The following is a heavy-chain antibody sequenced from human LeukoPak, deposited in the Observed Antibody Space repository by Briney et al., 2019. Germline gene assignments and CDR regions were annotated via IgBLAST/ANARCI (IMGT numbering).Heavy chain of an antibody. J-gene: IGHJ5*02. CDR1: GFTFSSYW. CDR2: IKQDGSEK. CDR3: ARDDCSSISCYHNWFDP. Sequence: GGSLRLSCAASGFTFSSYWMSWVRQAPGKGLEWVANIKQDGSEKYYVDSVKGRFTISRDNAKNSLYLQMNSLRAEDTAVYYCARDDCSSISCYHNWFDPWGHGTLVTVSS. D-gene: IGHD2-2*01. V-gene: IGHV3-7*01.